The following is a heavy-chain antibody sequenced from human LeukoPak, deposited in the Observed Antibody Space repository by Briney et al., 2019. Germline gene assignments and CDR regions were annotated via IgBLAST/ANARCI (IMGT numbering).Heavy chain of an antibody. CDR1: GFTFSSYS. J-gene: IGHJ4*02. CDR2: ISSITIYL. Sequence: GGSLRLSCAASGFTFSSYSMNWVRQAPGKGVEGVSSISSITIYLSSTASVTGRFTISRYNAINSLYLQMPSLRAEDTAVYSCARDDPSYGRPFDYWGQGTLVTVSS. D-gene: IGHD5-18*01. V-gene: IGHV3-21*01. CDR3: ARDDPSYGRPFDY.